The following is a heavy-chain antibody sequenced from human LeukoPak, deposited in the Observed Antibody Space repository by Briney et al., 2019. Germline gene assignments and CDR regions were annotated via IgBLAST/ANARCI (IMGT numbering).Heavy chain of an antibody. CDR1: GYTFTGYY. CDR2: INPNSGGT. V-gene: IGHV1-2*02. J-gene: IGHJ6*03. Sequence: GASVKVSCKASGYTFTGYYMHWVRQAPGQGLEWMGWINPNSGGTNYAQNFQGRVTMTRDTSISTAYMELSRLRSDDTAVYYCARDGSSWYAFDYMDVWGKGTTVTVSS. D-gene: IGHD6-13*01. CDR3: ARDGSSWYAFDYMDV.